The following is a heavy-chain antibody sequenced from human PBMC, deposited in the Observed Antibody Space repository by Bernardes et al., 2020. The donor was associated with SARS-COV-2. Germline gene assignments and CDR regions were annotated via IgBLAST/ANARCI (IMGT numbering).Heavy chain of an antibody. CDR3: ARGGVDDFWSGYDLLNWFDP. CDR2: INPSGGST. V-gene: IGHV1-46*01. CDR1: GYTFTSYY. J-gene: IGHJ5*02. D-gene: IGHD3-3*01. Sequence: ASVKVSCKASGYTFTSYYMHWVRQAPGQGLEWMGIINPSGGSTSYAQKFQGRVTMTRDTSTSTVYMELSSLRSEDTAVYYCARGGVDDFWSGYDLLNWFDPWGQGTLVTVSS.